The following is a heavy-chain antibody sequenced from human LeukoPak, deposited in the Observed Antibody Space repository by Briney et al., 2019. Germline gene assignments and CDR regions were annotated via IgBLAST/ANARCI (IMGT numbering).Heavy chain of an antibody. CDR1: GGSISSYY. CDR3: ASTYYDFWSGYSDAFDI. V-gene: IGHV4-4*07. D-gene: IGHD3-3*01. J-gene: IGHJ3*02. CDR2: IYTSGST. Sequence: NSSETLSLTCTVSGGSISSYYWSWIRQPAGKGLEWIGRIYTSGSTNYNPSLKSRVTISVDTSKNQFSLRLSSVTAADTAVYYCASTYYDFWSGYSDAFDIWGQGTMVTVSS.